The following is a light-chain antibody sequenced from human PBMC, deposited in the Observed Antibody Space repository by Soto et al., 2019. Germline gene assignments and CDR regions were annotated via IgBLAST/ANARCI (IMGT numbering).Light chain of an antibody. CDR1: QSVRGN. CDR3: QQYNNWPPIT. CDR2: GAS. Sequence: EIVLTQSPAALSFSPGERATLYCRASQSVRGNLAWYQQKPGQAPRLLIYGASTRATGIPARFSGSGSGTEFTLTISSLQSEDFAVYYCQQYNNWPPITFGQGTRLEI. J-gene: IGKJ5*01. V-gene: IGKV3-15*01.